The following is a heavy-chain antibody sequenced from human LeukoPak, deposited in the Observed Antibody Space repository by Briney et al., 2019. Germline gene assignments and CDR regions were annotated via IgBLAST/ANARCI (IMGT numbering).Heavy chain of an antibody. CDR3: ARVYSVEMATVYYYYMDV. CDR2: IHSSGSI. J-gene: IGHJ6*03. CDR1: GGSISSKY. D-gene: IGHD5-24*01. V-gene: IGHV4-4*07. Sequence: SETLSLTCSVSGGSISSKYWSWIRQPAGKGLEWIGHIHSSGSINYNPSLKSRLSMSVDTSKNQFSLKLSSVTAADTAVYFCARVYSVEMATVYYYYMDVWGKGTTVTISS.